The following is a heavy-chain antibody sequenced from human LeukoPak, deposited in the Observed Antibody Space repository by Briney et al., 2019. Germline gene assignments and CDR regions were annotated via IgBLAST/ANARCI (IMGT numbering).Heavy chain of an antibody. Sequence: PGGSLRLSCAASGFTFSSYEMNWVRQAPGKGLEWVSSISSSSSYIYYADSVKGRFTISRDNAKNSLYLQMNGLRAEDTAVYYCARDVGPIGSGSYYNIYYYYMDVWGKGTTVTVSS. D-gene: IGHD3-10*01. CDR3: ARDVGPIGSGSYYNIYYYYMDV. V-gene: IGHV3-21*01. CDR1: GFTFSSYE. CDR2: ISSSSSYI. J-gene: IGHJ6*03.